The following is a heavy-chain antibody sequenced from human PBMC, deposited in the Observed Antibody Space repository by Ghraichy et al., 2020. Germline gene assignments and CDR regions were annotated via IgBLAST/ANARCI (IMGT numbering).Heavy chain of an antibody. CDR2: IYYSGST. Sequence: SETLSLTCTVSGGSISSSSYYWGWIRQPPGKGLEWIGSIYYSGSTYYNPSLKSRVTISVDTSKNQFSLKLSSVTAADTAVYYCARLGGVPEGYTDYWGQGTLVTVSS. D-gene: IGHD5-24*01. CDR1: GGSISSSSYY. V-gene: IGHV4-39*01. CDR3: ARLGGVPEGYTDY. J-gene: IGHJ4*02.